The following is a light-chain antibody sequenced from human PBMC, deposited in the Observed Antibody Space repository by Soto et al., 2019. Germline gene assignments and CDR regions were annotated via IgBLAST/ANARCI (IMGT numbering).Light chain of an antibody. J-gene: IGKJ3*01. V-gene: IGKV3-11*01. CDR3: QQRADWPAT. CDR2: DAS. Sequence: EIVLTQSHATLSLTPGEKAILSCRASQSVSTYLAWYQQKPGQAPRLLIFDASNRATGIPARFSGSGSGTDFTLTISSLEPEDFAVYYCQQRADWPATFGPGTKVDIK. CDR1: QSVSTY.